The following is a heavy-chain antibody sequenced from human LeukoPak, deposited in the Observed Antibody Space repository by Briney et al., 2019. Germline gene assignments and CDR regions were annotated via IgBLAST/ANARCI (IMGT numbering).Heavy chain of an antibody. CDR3: AGPCGGDCYLAHDAFDI. J-gene: IGHJ3*02. CDR1: GFSFSSST. D-gene: IGHD2-21*01. Sequence: GGSLRLSCAASGFSFSSSTMNWVRQAPGRGLEWVSSISSSSSYIYYADSVKGRFTISRDNAKNSLYLQMNSLRAEDTAVYYCAGPCGGDCYLAHDAFDIWGQGTMVTVSS. V-gene: IGHV3-21*01. CDR2: ISSSSSYI.